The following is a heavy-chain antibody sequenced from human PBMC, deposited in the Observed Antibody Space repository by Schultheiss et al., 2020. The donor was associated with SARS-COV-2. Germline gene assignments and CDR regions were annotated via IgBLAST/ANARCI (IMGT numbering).Heavy chain of an antibody. CDR2: IYWDDDK. Sequence: SGPTVVKPTQTLTLTCTFSGFSLSTSGVGVGWIRQPPGKALEWLALIYWDDDKRYRPSVKRRLTITKDTSKNQVVLTMTNMDPVDTATYYCAHSVQRRVTDGDLLDYWGQGTLVTVSS. CDR1: GFSLSTSGVG. J-gene: IGHJ4*02. CDR3: AHSVQRRVTDGDLLDY. D-gene: IGHD4-17*01. V-gene: IGHV2-5*02.